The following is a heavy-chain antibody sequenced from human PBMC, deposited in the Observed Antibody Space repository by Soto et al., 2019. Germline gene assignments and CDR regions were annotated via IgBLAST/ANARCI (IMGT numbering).Heavy chain of an antibody. J-gene: IGHJ3*01. Sequence: TSETLSLTCTVSGGSISSGGYYWSWIRQHPGKGLEWIGYIYYSGSTYYNPSLKSRVTISVDTSKNQFSLKLSSVTAADTAVYYCAKEVAAAGPHAFDFLGQRTMVTVSS. CDR1: GGSISSGGYY. CDR3: AKEVAAAGPHAFDF. CDR2: IYYSGST. D-gene: IGHD6-13*01. V-gene: IGHV4-31*03.